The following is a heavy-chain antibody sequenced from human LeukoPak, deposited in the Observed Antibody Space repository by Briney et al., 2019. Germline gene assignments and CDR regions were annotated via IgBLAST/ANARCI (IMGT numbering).Heavy chain of an antibody. D-gene: IGHD7-27*01. J-gene: IGHJ6*02. Sequence: GGSLRLSCAASGFTIRSNYMSWVRQAPGKGLEWVSAISGSGGSTYYADSVKGRFTISRDNSKNTLYLQMNSLRAEDTAVYYCAKDQETGYYCYGMDVWGQGTTVTVSS. CDR3: AKDQETGYYCYGMDV. CDR2: ISGSGGST. CDR1: GFTIRSNY. V-gene: IGHV3-23*01.